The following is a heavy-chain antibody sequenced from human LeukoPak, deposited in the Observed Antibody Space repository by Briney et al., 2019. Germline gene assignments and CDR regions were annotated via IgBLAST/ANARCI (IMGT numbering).Heavy chain of an antibody. CDR2: ISYDGSNK. V-gene: IGHV3-30-3*01. CDR1: GFTFNKYA. CDR3: ARFAAGGSYYYYMDV. J-gene: IGHJ6*03. D-gene: IGHD6-25*01. Sequence: GGSLRLSCAASGFTFNKYAMHWVRQAPGKGLEWVAVISYDGSNKYYADSVKGRFTISRDNAKNSLYLQMNSLRADDTAVYYCARFAAGGSYYYYMDVWGKGTTVTVSS.